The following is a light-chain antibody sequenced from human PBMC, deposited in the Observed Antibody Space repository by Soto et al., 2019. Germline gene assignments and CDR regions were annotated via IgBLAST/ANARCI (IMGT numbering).Light chain of an antibody. CDR2: AAS. V-gene: IGKV1-33*01. Sequence: DIQMTQSPSSLSASVGDRVTITCQASQDIDNYLNWYQQKPGQAPKLLIHAASTLDTGVPSRFSGSGSGTDFSFSISSLQPEDFATYYCQQYDSLPTFCQGTRLEIK. J-gene: IGKJ5*01. CDR3: QQYDSLPT. CDR1: QDIDNY.